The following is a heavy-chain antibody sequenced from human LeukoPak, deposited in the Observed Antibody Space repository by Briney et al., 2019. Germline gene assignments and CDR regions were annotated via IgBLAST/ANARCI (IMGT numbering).Heavy chain of an antibody. Sequence: PGGSLRLSCAASGLTFDDYAMHWVRQAPGKGLEWVSHISGDGSSTYYADSMKGRFTISRDNSKNSLFLQMNGLRTEDTALYYCAKDVGRTPNACDIWGQGTMVTVSS. CDR3: AKDVGRTPNACDI. CDR2: ISGDGSST. CDR1: GLTFDDYA. J-gene: IGHJ3*02. D-gene: IGHD1-1*01. V-gene: IGHV3-43*02.